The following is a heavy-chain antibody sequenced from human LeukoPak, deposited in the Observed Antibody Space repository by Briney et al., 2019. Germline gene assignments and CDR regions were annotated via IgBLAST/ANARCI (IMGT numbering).Heavy chain of an antibody. Sequence: ASVKVSCKASGYTFTNSYIHWVRQAPGQVLEWMGFMTPNSGSTGYAQRLQGRVIMTRNTSISTAYMELSSLRSEDTAMYFCTRGDYWGQGTLVTVSS. CDR2: MTPNSGST. J-gene: IGHJ4*02. CDR3: TRGDY. V-gene: IGHV1-8*02. CDR1: GYTFTNSY.